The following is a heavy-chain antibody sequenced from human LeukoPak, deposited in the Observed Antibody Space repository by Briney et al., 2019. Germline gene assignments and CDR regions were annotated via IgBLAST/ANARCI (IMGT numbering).Heavy chain of an antibody. CDR3: ARHVYSSSWYYYFDY. Sequence: SETLSLTCTVSGGSISSSSYYWGWIRQPPGKGLEWIGSIYYSGSTYYNQSLKSRVTISVDTSKNQFSLKLSSVTAADTAVYYCARHVYSSSWYYYFDYWGQGTLVSVSS. CDR2: IYYSGST. V-gene: IGHV4-39*01. J-gene: IGHJ4*02. CDR1: GGSISSSSYY. D-gene: IGHD6-13*01.